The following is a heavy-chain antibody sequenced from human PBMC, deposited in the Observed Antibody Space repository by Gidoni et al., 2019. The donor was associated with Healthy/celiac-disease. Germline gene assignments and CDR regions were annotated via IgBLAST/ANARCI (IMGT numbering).Heavy chain of an antibody. V-gene: IGHV4-39*01. CDR3: SVDTSKTQFSLKLSSVTAADTAVYYCASRPVIAAAYYFDY. CDR2: LYYSGST. CDR1: GGSISSSSYY. Sequence: QLQLQESGPGLVKPSETLSLTCTVSGGSISSSSYYWGWIRQPPGQGLEWLGSLYYSGSTYSWRCTRQPQGKVVYGVGSIYYSWSTYYNPSLKSRVTISVDTSKTQFSLKLSSVTAADTAVYYCASRPVIAAAYYFDYWCQGTLVTVSS. J-gene: IGHJ4*02. D-gene: IGHD2-8*02.